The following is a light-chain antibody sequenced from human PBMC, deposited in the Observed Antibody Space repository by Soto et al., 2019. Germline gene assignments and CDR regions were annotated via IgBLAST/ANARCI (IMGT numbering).Light chain of an antibody. CDR3: QQYNSYSPWT. V-gene: IGKV1-5*01. CDR1: QSISSW. J-gene: IGKJ1*01. Sequence: VQMTQSPSTLSASVGDRVTITCRASQSISSWLAWYQQKPGEAPKLLIYDASSLESGVPSRFSGSGSGTEFTLTVSSLQPDDFATYYCQQYNSYSPWTFGQGTKVDI. CDR2: DAS.